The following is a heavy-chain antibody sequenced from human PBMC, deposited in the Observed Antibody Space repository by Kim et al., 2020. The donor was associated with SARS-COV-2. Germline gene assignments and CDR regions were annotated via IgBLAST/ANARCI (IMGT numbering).Heavy chain of an antibody. Sequence: SQTLSLTCAISGDSVSSNSAAWNWIRQSPSRGLEWLGRTYYRSKWYNDYAVSVKSRITINPDTSKNQFSLQLNSVTPEDTAVYYCARDGYGDYVMHYYYYGMDVWGQGTTVTVSS. J-gene: IGHJ6*02. V-gene: IGHV6-1*01. CDR2: TYYRSKWYN. D-gene: IGHD4-17*01. CDR1: GDSVSSNSAA. CDR3: ARDGYGDYVMHYYYYGMDV.